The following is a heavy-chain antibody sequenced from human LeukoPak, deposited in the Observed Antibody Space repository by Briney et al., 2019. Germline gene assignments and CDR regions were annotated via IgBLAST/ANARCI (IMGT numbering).Heavy chain of an antibody. D-gene: IGHD3-16*02. J-gene: IGHJ6*02. CDR1: GDSVSSNSAA. CDR2: TYYRSKWYN. V-gene: IGHV6-1*01. Sequence: SQTLSLTWAISGDSVSSNSAAWNWIRQSPSRGLEWLGRTYYRSKWYNDYAESVKSRLIINPDTSKNQFSLQLNSVNPEDTAVYYCARSWYGELSPSYNYYGMDVWGQGTTVTVSS. CDR3: ARSWYGELSPSYNYYGMDV.